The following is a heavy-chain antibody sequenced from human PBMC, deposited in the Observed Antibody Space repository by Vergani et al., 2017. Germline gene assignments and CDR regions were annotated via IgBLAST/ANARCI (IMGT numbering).Heavy chain of an antibody. J-gene: IGHJ4*02. CDR3: ARMGGYDEGDAFRIGYFDS. Sequence: QVQLQESGPGLVKPSQTLSLTCSVSGDSISSGVYYWNWIRQHPGKGLEWIGYTYSTGSTHHNPSLRRRINMSVDTSKNQFSLQLNSVTAADTAMYYCARMGGYDEGDAFRIGYFDSWGPGILVPVSP. CDR1: GDSISSGVYY. V-gene: IGHV4-31*03. D-gene: IGHD3-22*01. CDR2: TYSTGST.